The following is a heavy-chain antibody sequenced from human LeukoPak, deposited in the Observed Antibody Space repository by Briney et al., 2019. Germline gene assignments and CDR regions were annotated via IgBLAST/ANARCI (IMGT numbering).Heavy chain of an antibody. J-gene: IGHJ5*02. CDR3: ARHSSGYLYNWFDP. CDR2: IKQDGSEK. Sequence: GGSLRLSCAASGFTFSNYWMSWVRQAPGEGLEWVANIKQDGSEKYYVDSVKGRFTISRDNAKNSLYLQMNSLRAEDTAVYYCARHSSGYLYNWFDPWGQGTLVTVSS. D-gene: IGHD6-19*01. V-gene: IGHV3-7*01. CDR1: GFTFSNYW.